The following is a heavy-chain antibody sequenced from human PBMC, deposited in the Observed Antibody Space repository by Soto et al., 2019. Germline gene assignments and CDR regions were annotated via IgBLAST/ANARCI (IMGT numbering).Heavy chain of an antibody. CDR3: ARVSVDVPE. J-gene: IGHJ4*02. Sequence: QLVQSGAEVKKPGASVKVFCKTSGPTFIAYYIHWVRQAPGQGLEWMGWIDPKSGGTTYEQKFLGRVTMTRDASISTAYMELNRLTSDDTAVYYCARVSVDVPEWGQGTLLTVSS. D-gene: IGHD5-12*01. CDR1: GPTFIAYY. CDR2: IDPKSGGT. V-gene: IGHV1-2*02.